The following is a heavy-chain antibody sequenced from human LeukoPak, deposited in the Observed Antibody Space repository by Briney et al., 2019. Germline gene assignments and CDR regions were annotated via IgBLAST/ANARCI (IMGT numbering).Heavy chain of an antibody. V-gene: IGHV3-48*03. CDR1: GFTFSSYE. D-gene: IGHD3-10*01. CDR3: AKDSAYHYGSGSFYYYYYMDV. CDR2: ISSSGSTI. J-gene: IGHJ6*03. Sequence: PGGSLRLSCAASGFTFSSYEMNWVRQAPGKGLEWVSYISSSGSTIYYADSVKGRFTISRDNAKNSLYLQMNSLRAEDTAVYYCAKDSAYHYGSGSFYYYYYMDVWGKGTTVAISS.